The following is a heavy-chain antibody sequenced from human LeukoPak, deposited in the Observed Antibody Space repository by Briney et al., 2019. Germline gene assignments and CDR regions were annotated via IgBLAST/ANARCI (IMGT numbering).Heavy chain of an antibody. CDR2: LNWNGGGT. V-gene: IGHV3-20*04. J-gene: IGHJ4*02. D-gene: IGHD4-17*01. CDR1: GFTVSSNY. CDR3: ARDLGSPGTNIDY. Sequence: GGSLRLSCAASGFTVSSNYMSWVRQAPGKGLEWVSGLNWNGGGTTYADSVKGRFTISRDNAKNSLSLQMNSLRAEDTALYYCARDLGSPGTNIDYWGQGTLVTVSS.